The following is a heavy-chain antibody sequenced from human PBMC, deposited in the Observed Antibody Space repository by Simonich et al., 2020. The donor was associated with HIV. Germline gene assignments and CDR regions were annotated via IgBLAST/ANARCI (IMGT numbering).Heavy chain of an antibody. CDR3: ARGLAGDAFDI. Sequence: QVQLHQWGAGLLKPSETLSLTCAVYGGSFRGYYWSWLRQPPGKGVEGIGEINHSGRTNYNPSLKSRVTISVDTSKNQFSLKLSSVTAADTALYYCARGLAGDAFDIWGQGTMVTVSS. D-gene: IGHD6-19*01. J-gene: IGHJ3*02. V-gene: IGHV4-34*01. CDR1: GGSFRGYY. CDR2: INHSGRT.